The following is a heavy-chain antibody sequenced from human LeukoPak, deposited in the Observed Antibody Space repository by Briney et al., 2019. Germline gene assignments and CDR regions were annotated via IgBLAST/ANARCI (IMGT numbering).Heavy chain of an antibody. CDR3: ARRSRLYRHETTGYHDS. D-gene: IGHD3-9*01. J-gene: IGHJ4*02. CDR2: VFYSGTT. V-gene: IGHV4-39*01. CDR1: GDYITTTNYY. Sequence: SETPSLTCNVSGDYITTTNYYWAWIRQPPGKGLEWIASVFYSGTTYYNPSLKSRVTISMDTSRKQISLRLTSVTATDTAIYYCARRSRLYRHETTGYHDSWGQGTLVTVSS.